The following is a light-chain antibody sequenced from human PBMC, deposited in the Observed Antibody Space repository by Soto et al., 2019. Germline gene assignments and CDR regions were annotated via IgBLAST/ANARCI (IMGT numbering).Light chain of an antibody. CDR2: KAS. J-gene: IGKJ1*01. V-gene: IGKV1-5*03. CDR3: QQYNNYFWA. CDR1: QNINTW. Sequence: DIQMTPSPSTVSASVGDRVTITCRASQNINTWLAWYQQKPGKAPKLLILKASSLESGVPSRFSGSGSGTEFTLTISSLQPDDLATYYCQQYNNYFWAFGQGTKVDIK.